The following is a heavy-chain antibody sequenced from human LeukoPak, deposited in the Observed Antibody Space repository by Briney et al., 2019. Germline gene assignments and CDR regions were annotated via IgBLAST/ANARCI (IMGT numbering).Heavy chain of an antibody. CDR1: GYILSDYA. V-gene: IGHV1-3*01. CDR2: INAGNGKT. Sequence: GASVKVSCKASGYILSDYAIQWERQAPGQGREWMGWINAGNGKTKYSQKFQDRVTITRDTSASTAYLELSGLRFEDTAVYFCARARWTSTGTTYYLDYWGQGTLVTVSS. CDR3: ARARWTSTGTTYYLDY. D-gene: IGHD4-17*01. J-gene: IGHJ4*02.